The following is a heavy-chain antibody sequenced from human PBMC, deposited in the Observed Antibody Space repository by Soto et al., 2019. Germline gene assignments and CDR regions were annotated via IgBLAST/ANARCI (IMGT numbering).Heavy chain of an antibody. J-gene: IGHJ4*02. Sequence: SETLSLTCTVSCGSISGYYWSWIRRPPGKGLDWIGYIYYTGSTNYNPSLKSRVTISVDPSKNQFSLHLSSVTAADTAVYYCARFRDGYTFDYWGRGTLVTVSS. D-gene: IGHD5-12*01. V-gene: IGHV4-59*01. CDR1: CGSISGYY. CDR2: IYYTGST. CDR3: ARFRDGYTFDY.